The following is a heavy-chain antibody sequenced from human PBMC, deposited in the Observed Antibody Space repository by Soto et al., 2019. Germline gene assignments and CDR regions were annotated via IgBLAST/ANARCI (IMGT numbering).Heavy chain of an antibody. CDR2: TRNKANRYTT. CDR1: GFTFSDHY. D-gene: IGHD6-13*01. V-gene: IGHV3-72*01. CDR3: ARVYSSSWSGSYFDY. Sequence: EVQLVESGGGLVQPGGSLRLSCAASGFTFSDHYMDWVRQAPGKGLEWVGRTRNKANRYTTEYAASVKGRFTISRDDSKNSLYLQMDSLKTEDTAVYYCARVYSSSWSGSYFDYWGQGTLVAFSS. J-gene: IGHJ4*02.